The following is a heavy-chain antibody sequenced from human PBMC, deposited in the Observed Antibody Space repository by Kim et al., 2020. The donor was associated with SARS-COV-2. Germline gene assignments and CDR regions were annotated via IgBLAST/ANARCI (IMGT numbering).Heavy chain of an antibody. Sequence: GSLRLSCAASGFTFSNAWMSWVRQAPGKGLEWVGRIKSKTDGGTTDYAAPVKGRFTISRDDSKNTLYLQMNSLKTEDTAVYYCTTDPVVVVPAAFDPWGQGTLVTVSS. CDR1: GFTFSNAW. CDR3: TTDPVVVVPAAFDP. V-gene: IGHV3-15*01. CDR2: IKSKTDGGTT. D-gene: IGHD2-2*01. J-gene: IGHJ5*02.